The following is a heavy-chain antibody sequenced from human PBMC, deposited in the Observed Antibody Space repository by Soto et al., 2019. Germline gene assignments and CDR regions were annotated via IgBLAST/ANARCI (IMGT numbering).Heavy chain of an antibody. J-gene: IGHJ4*02. CDR2: IYSSGST. V-gene: IGHV4-59*12. CDR3: VKEGSGWSYLDH. D-gene: IGHD6-19*01. CDR1: GCSISIYY. Sequence: SETLSLTCTVSGCSISIYYWSWIRQPPGKGLEWIGSIYSSGSTNYNPSLRSRATISLDKSKNQFSLNLTSVTAADTAVYCCVKEGSGWSYLDHWGQGILVTVAS.